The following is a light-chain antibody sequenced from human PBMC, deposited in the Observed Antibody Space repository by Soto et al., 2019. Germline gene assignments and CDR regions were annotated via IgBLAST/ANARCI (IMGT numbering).Light chain of an antibody. J-gene: IGLJ1*01. CDR1: SSDIGNYNY. CDR3: NSYTSSGTYV. V-gene: IGLV2-14*01. Sequence: QSALTQPASVSGSPGQSITISCTGTSSDIGNYNYVSWYQQHPGKAPKLMIYDVSDRPSGVSNRFSGSKSGNAASLTISGLQAEDEADYYCNSYTSSGTYVFETGTKVTVL. CDR2: DVS.